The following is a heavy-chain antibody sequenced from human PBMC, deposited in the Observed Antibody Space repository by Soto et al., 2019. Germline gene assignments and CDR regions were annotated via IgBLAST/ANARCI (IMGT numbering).Heavy chain of an antibody. CDR1: GYTFTSYG. Sequence: GASVKVSCKASGYTFTSYGISWVRQAPGQGLEWMGWISAYNGNTNYAQKLQGRVTMTTDTSTSTAYMELRSLRSDDTAVYYCARDTRLMEQWLVFLDYWGQGTLVTVSS. CDR2: ISAYNGNT. CDR3: ARDTRLMEQWLVFLDY. V-gene: IGHV1-18*01. D-gene: IGHD6-19*01. J-gene: IGHJ4*02.